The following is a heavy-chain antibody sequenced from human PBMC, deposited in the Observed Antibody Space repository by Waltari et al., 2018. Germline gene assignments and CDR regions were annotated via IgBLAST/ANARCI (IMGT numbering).Heavy chain of an antibody. CDR2: IYWNDDK. CDR3: AHSSKQQVGGWYFDL. Sequence: QITLKESGPKLVKPTQTLTLTCTFSGFSLSTSGVGVGWIRQPPGKALEWLALIYWNDDKRYSPSLKSRLTITKDTSKNQVVLTMTNMDPVDTATYYCAHSSKQQVGGWYFDLWGRGTLVTVSS. J-gene: IGHJ2*01. CDR1: GFSLSTSGVG. D-gene: IGHD6-13*01. V-gene: IGHV2-5*01.